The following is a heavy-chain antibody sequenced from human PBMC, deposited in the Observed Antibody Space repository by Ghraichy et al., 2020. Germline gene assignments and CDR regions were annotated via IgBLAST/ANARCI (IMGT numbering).Heavy chain of an antibody. CDR1: GFTFGNYA. CDR2: ISGNGART. V-gene: IGHV3-23*01. Sequence: GGSLRLSCAASGFTFGNYAMNWVRQASGKGLKWVSAISGNGARTYYPDSVKGRFTISRDNSRDTLYLQMNSLRGEDTAVYYCAKGYYYDSSGYLVGLGYWGQGAQVTVSS. J-gene: IGHJ4*02. CDR3: AKGYYYDSSGYLVGLGY. D-gene: IGHD3-22*01.